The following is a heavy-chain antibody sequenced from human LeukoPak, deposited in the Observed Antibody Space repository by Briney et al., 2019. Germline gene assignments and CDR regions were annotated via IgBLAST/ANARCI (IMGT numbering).Heavy chain of an antibody. CDR1: GFTFSSYS. CDR3: ARDVARSGGY. CDR2: ISSSSSYI. Sequence: GGSLRLSCAASGFTFSSYSMNWVRRAPGKGLEWVSPISSSSSYIYYADSVKGRFTISRDNAKNSLYLQMNSLRVEDTAVYYCARDVARSGGYWGQGTLVTVSS. D-gene: IGHD3-10*01. V-gene: IGHV3-21*01. J-gene: IGHJ4*02.